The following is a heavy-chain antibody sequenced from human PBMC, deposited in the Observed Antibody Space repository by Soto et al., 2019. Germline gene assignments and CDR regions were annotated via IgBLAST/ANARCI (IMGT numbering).Heavy chain of an antibody. Sequence: SETLSLTCAVYGGSFSGYYWSWIRQPPGKGLEWIGEINHSGSTNYNPSLKSRVTISVDTSKNQFSLKLSSVTAADTAVYYCARGPSRFGVLRGHYYYGMEVWGEGTTVSVSS. CDR3: ARGPSRFGVLRGHYYYGMEV. CDR2: INHSGST. V-gene: IGHV4-34*01. J-gene: IGHJ6*04. D-gene: IGHD2-8*01. CDR1: GGSFSGYY.